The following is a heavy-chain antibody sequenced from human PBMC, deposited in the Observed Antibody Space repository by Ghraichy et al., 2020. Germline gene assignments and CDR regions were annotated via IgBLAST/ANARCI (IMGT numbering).Heavy chain of an antibody. CDR1: GGSIGSSSYY. V-gene: IGHV4-39*01. CDR3: ARPEEGTGGVCHLVRAFDV. Sequence: SETLSLTCSVSGGSIGSSSYYWGWIRQAPGKGLEWIGSIHHSGSTHYNPSLKSRVSISVDTSKNQFSLKLSSLTAADTAVYFCARPEEGTGGVCHLVRAFDVWGQGTMVTVSS. J-gene: IGHJ3*01. CDR2: IHHSGST. D-gene: IGHD2-8*02.